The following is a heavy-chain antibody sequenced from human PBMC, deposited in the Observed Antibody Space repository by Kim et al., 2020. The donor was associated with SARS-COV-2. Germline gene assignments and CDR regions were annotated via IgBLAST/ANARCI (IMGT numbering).Heavy chain of an antibody. CDR3: ASGGGLRPYYYYMDV. D-gene: IGHD5-12*01. J-gene: IGHJ6*03. CDR1: FYTFTIYF. Sequence: ASVKVSCNASFYTFTIYFIIFFLHSPLQFLYFILFIIVYNFNTNYSHNLHFRVTMTTDTSTSTAYMELRSLRSDDTAVYYCASGGGLRPYYYYMDVWGKGTTVTVSS. CDR2: IIVYNFNT. V-gene: IGHV1-18*01.